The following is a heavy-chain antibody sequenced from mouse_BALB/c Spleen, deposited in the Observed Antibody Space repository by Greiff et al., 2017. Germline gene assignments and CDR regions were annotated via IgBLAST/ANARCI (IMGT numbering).Heavy chain of an antibody. Sequence: QVQLKQPGAELVKPGASVKLSCKASGYTFTSYWMHWVKQRPGQGLEWIGEINPSNGRTNYNEKFKSKATLTVDKSSSTAYMQLSSLTSEDSAVYYCARAYAHYFDYWGQGTTLTVSS. CDR3: ARAYAHYFDY. CDR1: GYTFTSYW. V-gene: IGHV1S81*02. CDR2: INPSNGRT. J-gene: IGHJ2*01. D-gene: IGHD6-5*01.